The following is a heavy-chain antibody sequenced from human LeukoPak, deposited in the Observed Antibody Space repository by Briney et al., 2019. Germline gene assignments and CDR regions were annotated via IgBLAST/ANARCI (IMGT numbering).Heavy chain of an antibody. V-gene: IGHV4-59*01. CDR2: IYYSGSI. CDR1: GGSIGTYF. CDR3: ARGGPRDYDFWSGNYFIQYFDS. Sequence: PSETLSLTCTVSGGSIGTYFWSWIRQPPGKGLEWIGYIYYSGSINYNSSLRSRVSMSVDMSKNQFSLELRSVTDADTAVYYCARGGPRDYDFWSGNYFIQYFDSWGQGTLVTVSS. D-gene: IGHD3-3*01. J-gene: IGHJ4*02.